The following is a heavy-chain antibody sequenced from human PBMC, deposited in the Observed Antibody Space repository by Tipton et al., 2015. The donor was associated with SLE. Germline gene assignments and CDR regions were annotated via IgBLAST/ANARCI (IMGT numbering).Heavy chain of an antibody. CDR2: INHSGST. CDR3: ASPAQYYDFWSGYYTYAFDI. Sequence: TLSLTCAVYGGSFSGYYWSWIRQPPGKGLEWIGEINHSGSTNYNPSLKSRVTISVDTSKNQFSLKLSSVTAADTAVYYCASPAQYYDFWSGYYTYAFDIWGQGTMVTVSS. D-gene: IGHD3-3*01. CDR1: GGSFSGYY. V-gene: IGHV4-34*01. J-gene: IGHJ3*02.